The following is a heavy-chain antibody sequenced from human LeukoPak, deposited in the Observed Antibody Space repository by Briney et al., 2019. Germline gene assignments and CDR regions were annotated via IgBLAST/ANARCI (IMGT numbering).Heavy chain of an antibody. CDR2: IYYSGST. CDR3: ARLTGSGWYFHY. V-gene: IGHV4-59*08. Sequence: SETLSLTCTVSGGSISSYYWSWIRQPPGKGLEWIGYIYYSGSTNYNPSLKSRVTISVDTSKNQFSLKLSSVTAADTAVYYCARLTGSGWYFHYWGQGTLVTVSS. J-gene: IGHJ4*02. D-gene: IGHD6-19*01. CDR1: GGSISSYY.